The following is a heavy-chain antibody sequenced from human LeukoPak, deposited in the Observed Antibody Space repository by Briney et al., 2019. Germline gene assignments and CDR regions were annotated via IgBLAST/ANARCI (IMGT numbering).Heavy chain of an antibody. J-gene: IGHJ4*02. V-gene: IGHV3-30*01. CDR3: ARDSTYYYDSGSSGPHYFDN. CDR2: ISSGGTYE. D-gene: IGHD3-10*01. CDR1: GFTFSNYA. Sequence: GKSLRLSCAASGFTFSNYAMHWGRQAPGTGLEWVSLISSGGTYEYYADSVKGRFTISRDNSKNTLYLQLNSLRAEDTAVYYCARDSTYYYDSGSSGPHYFDNWGQGTLVTVSS.